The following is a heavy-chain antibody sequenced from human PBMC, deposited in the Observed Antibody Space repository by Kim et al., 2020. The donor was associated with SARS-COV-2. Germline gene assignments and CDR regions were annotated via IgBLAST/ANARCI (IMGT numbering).Heavy chain of an antibody. V-gene: IGHV3-49*03. CDR1: GFTFGDYA. D-gene: IGHD1-26*01. Sequence: GGSLRLSCTASGFTFGDYAMSWFRQAPGKGLEWVGFIRSKAYGGTTEYAASVKGRFTISRDDSKSIAYLQMNSLKTEDTAVYYCTRGYSGSYYLRRQDKGFDYWGQGTLVTVSS. J-gene: IGHJ4*02. CDR3: TRGYSGSYYLRRQDKGFDY. CDR2: IRSKAYGGTT.